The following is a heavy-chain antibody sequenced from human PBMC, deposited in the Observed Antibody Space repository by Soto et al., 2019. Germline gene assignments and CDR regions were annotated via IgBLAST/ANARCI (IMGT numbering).Heavy chain of an antibody. J-gene: IGHJ4*02. CDR2: IRGTDGST. D-gene: IGHD1-1*01. V-gene: IGHV3-23*01. Sequence: DVQLLESGGALVQPGGSLRLSCAASGFTFSIYAMAWVRQAPGKGLEWVSAIRGTDGSTVYADSVKGRFTISKDIPTNTLYLQMNSLRADDTAIYYCVKEFRTWYFDYWGQGTLVTVSS. CDR1: GFTFSIYA. CDR3: VKEFRTWYFDY.